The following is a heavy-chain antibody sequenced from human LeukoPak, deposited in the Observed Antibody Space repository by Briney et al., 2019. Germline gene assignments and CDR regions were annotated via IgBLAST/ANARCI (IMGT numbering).Heavy chain of an antibody. D-gene: IGHD1-26*01. CDR3: ARQSSRSCYLPSEH. J-gene: IGHJ4*02. CDR2: ICGGTEST. V-gene: IGHV3-23*01. Sequence: QTGGSLRLSCAASGFTFIDSGMSWVRQAPGKGLEWVSTICGGTESTWYADSLKGRFTISRDISEHTLFLQMNSLRAEDTAIYYCARQSSRSCYLPSEHWGQETLVIVSS. CDR1: GFTFIDSG.